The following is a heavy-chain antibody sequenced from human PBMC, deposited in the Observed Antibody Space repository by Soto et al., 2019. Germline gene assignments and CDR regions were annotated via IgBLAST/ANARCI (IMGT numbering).Heavy chain of an antibody. J-gene: IGHJ4*02. Sequence: EVQVLESGGGLVQPGGSLRLSCVVSVFPFGANAMSWVRQAPGKGLEWVSGLSNTGRRTSYADSVKGRFNISRDNSENTVYLQMNSLRVEDTAVYYCARGGGLRFLEPFDYWGQGILVTVSS. CDR1: VFPFGANA. CDR3: ARGGGLRFLEPFDY. D-gene: IGHD3-3*01. CDR2: LSNTGRRT. V-gene: IGHV3-23*01.